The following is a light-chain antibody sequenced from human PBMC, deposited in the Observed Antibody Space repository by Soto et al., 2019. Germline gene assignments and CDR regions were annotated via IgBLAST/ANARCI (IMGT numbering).Light chain of an antibody. Sequence: EIVLTQSAGTLSLSQGERATLSCRVSQSASSSYLTWYQHKPDQAPRLLIYGASSRATANPDRLSGSGSGTDYTLTISRLEPKDLAVYFCQQYGSSLTLGGGTKVDIK. V-gene: IGKV3-20*01. CDR1: QSASSSY. CDR3: QQYGSSLT. J-gene: IGKJ4*01. CDR2: GAS.